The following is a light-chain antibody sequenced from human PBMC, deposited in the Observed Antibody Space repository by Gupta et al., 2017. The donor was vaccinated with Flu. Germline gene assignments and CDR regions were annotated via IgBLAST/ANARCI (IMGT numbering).Light chain of an antibody. J-gene: IGLJ2*01. Sequence: QSVLTQPPSVSAAPGQKVTISCSGSSSNIGNNYVSWYQQLPGTAPKLLIYDNNKRPSGIPDRFSGSKSGTSATLGITGLQTGDEADYYCEKWDSSMSALVFGGGTKLTVL. CDR1: SSNIGNNY. CDR3: EKWDSSMSALV. CDR2: DNN. V-gene: IGLV1-51*02.